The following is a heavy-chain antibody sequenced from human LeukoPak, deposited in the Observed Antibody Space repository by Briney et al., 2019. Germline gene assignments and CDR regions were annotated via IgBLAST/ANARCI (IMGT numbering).Heavy chain of an antibody. J-gene: IGHJ1*01. CDR1: GGTFSSYA. Sequence: GASVKVSCKASGGTFSSYAISWVRQAPGQGLEWMGWISAYNGNTNYAQKLQGRVTMTTDTSTSTAYMELRSLRSDDTAVYYCASWEYSSGWYGGGDEYFQHWGQGTLVTVSS. CDR2: ISAYNGNT. V-gene: IGHV1-18*01. CDR3: ASWEYSSGWYGGGDEYFQH. D-gene: IGHD6-19*01.